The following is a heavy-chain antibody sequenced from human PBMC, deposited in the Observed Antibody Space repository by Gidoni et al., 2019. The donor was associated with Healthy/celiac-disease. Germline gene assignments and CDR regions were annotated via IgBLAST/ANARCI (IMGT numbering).Heavy chain of an antibody. CDR2: ISSSGSTI. V-gene: IGHV3-48*03. CDR1: GFTFSSYE. D-gene: IGHD3-9*01. CDR3: ARGFLLTGYYIFDY. J-gene: IGHJ4*02. Sequence: EVQLVESGGGLVQHGGSMRLSCAASGFTFSSYELNWVRQAPGKGLEWVSYISSSGSTIYYADSVKGRFTISRDNAKNSLYLQMNSLRAEDTAVYYCARGFLLTGYYIFDYWGQGTLVTVSS.